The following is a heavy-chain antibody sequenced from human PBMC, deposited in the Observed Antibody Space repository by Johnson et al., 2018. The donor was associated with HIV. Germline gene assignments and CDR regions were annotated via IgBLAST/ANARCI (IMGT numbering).Heavy chain of an antibody. D-gene: IGHD1-14*01. J-gene: IGHJ3*02. CDR1: GFTFSNAW. CDR3: ARDESYRRYALTALDI. Sequence: EVQLVESGGGLVKPGGSLRLSCAASGFTFSNAWMSWVRQAPGKGLEWVGRINYDGSKTDHADSVKGRFIISRDNRKNTLYLQMNSLRAEDTALYYCARDESYRRYALTALDIWGQGTMVTVSS. V-gene: IGHV3-74*01. CDR2: INYDGSKT.